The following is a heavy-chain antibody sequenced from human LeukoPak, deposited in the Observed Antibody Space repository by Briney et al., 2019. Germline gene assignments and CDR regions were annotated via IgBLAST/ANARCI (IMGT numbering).Heavy chain of an antibody. Sequence: PGGSLRLSCAASGFTFSTYWMSWVRQAPGKGLEWVAFIRYDGSHKDYADSVKGRFTISRDNSKNTLYLQMNRLRAEDTAIYYCVKVPYFDSSGYHGYWGQGTLVTVSS. CDR1: GFTFSTYW. D-gene: IGHD3-22*01. CDR3: VKVPYFDSSGYHGY. J-gene: IGHJ4*02. CDR2: IRYDGSHK. V-gene: IGHV3-30*02.